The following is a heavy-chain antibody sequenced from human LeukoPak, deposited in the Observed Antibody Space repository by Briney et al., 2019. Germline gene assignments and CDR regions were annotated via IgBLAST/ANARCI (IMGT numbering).Heavy chain of an antibody. Sequence: GGSLRLSCAASGFTFSSYAMIWVPQAPGKGLEGVSAISGSGGSTYYAHSVKGRFTISRDNSKNTLYLQMNSLRAEDTGVYYCAKEFRVVVPFVYWGQGTLVTVSS. J-gene: IGHJ4*02. CDR1: GFTFSSYA. V-gene: IGHV3-23*01. D-gene: IGHD3-22*01. CDR3: AKEFRVVVPFVY. CDR2: ISGSGGST.